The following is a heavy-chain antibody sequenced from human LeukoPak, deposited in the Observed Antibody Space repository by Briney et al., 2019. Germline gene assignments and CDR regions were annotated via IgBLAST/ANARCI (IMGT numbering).Heavy chain of an antibody. CDR2: VRYDGSNK. CDR3: ARASGDSHYYYYYMDV. J-gene: IGHJ6*03. CDR1: GFTFSSCG. D-gene: IGHD4-17*01. Sequence: PGGSLRLSCASSGFTFSSCGMYWVRQAPAKGLEGVAFVRYDGSNKYYADAVKGRFTISRNNSKNTLDLQMKSLRAEDTAVYYCARASGDSHYYYYYMDVWGKGTTVTVSS. V-gene: IGHV3-30*02.